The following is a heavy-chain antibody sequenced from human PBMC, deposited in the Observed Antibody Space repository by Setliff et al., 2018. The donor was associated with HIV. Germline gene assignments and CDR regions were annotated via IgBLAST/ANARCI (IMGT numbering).Heavy chain of an antibody. CDR1: GFSLSTDGMC. CDR2: IDWDDDK. D-gene: IGHD6-13*01. CDR3: ARIRSSTIALAGLGFLDY. V-gene: IGHV2-70*11. J-gene: IGHJ4*02. Sequence: ESGPTLVNPTQTLTLTCTFSGFSLSTDGMCVSWIRQPPGKALEWLARIDWDDDKYYSTSLKTRLTISKDTSKNQVVLTMTNMDPVDTGTYYCARIRSSTIALAGLGFLDYWGQGTLVTVSS.